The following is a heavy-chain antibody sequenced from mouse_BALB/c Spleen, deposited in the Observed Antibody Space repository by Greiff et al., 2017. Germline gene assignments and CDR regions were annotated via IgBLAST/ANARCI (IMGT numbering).Heavy chain of an antibody. CDR1: GFSLTSYG. Sequence: QVQLQQSGPGLVAPSQSLSITCTVSGFSLTSYGVHWVRQPPGKGLEWLGVIWAGGSTNYNSALMSRLSISKDNSKSQVFLKMNSLQTDDTAMYYCARFPDNYYAMDYWGQGTSVTVSS. CDR2: IWAGGST. CDR3: ARFPDNYYAMDY. J-gene: IGHJ4*01. V-gene: IGHV2-9*02.